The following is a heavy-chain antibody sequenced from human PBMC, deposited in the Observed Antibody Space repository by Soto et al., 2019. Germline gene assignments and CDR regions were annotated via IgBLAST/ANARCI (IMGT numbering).Heavy chain of an antibody. CDR3: ARGSPMVRGQASAD. Sequence: QVQLVQSGAEVKKLGSSVKVSCKASGGTFSSYAISWVRQAPGQGLEWMGGIIPIFGTANYAQKFQGRVTITADESTSTAYMELSSLRSEDTAVYYCARGSPMVRGQASADWGQGTLVTVSS. D-gene: IGHD3-10*01. CDR1: GGTFSSYA. CDR2: IIPIFGTA. V-gene: IGHV1-69*01. J-gene: IGHJ4*02.